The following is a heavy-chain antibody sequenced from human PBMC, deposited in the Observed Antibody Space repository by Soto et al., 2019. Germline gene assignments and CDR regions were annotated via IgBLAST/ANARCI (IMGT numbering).Heavy chain of an antibody. Sequence: EVQLVESGGGLVKPGGSLRLSCAASGFTFSSYSMNWVRQAPGKGLEWVSSISSSSSYIYYTDSVKGRFTISRDNAKNSLYLQMNSLRAEDTAVYYCSLSSSWYGGGYYYYGMDVWGQGTTVTVSS. J-gene: IGHJ6*02. CDR1: GFTFSSYS. V-gene: IGHV3-21*01. CDR2: ISSSSSYI. CDR3: SLSSSWYGGGYYYYGMDV. D-gene: IGHD6-13*01.